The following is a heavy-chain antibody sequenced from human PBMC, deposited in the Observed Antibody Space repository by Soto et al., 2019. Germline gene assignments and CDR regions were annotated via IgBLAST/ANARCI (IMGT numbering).Heavy chain of an antibody. V-gene: IGHV3-30*18. J-gene: IGHJ4*02. Sequence: QVQLVESGGGVVQPGGSLRLSWAASGFTFSSYGMHWVRLALGKGLEWVAVISYDGSNKYYADSVKGRFTISRDNSMNTLYLQMNSLRAEDTAVYYCAKDSRIVVVTAPYDYWGQGTLVTVSS. CDR2: ISYDGSNK. CDR1: GFTFSSYG. CDR3: AKDSRIVVVTAPYDY. D-gene: IGHD2-21*02.